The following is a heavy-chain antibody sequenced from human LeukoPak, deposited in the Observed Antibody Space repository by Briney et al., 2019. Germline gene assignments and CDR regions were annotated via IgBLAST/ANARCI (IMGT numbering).Heavy chain of an antibody. J-gene: IGHJ4*02. CDR3: ARGRAAAGQYYFDY. Sequence: SETLSLTCTVSGGSISGHFWSWIRQPPGKGLEWIGYIYYSGSTNYNPSLKSRVTISVDTSKTQFSLKLTSVTAADTAVYYCARGRAAAGQYYFDYWGQGTLVTVSS. CDR1: GGSISGHF. D-gene: IGHD6-13*01. CDR2: IYYSGST. V-gene: IGHV4-59*08.